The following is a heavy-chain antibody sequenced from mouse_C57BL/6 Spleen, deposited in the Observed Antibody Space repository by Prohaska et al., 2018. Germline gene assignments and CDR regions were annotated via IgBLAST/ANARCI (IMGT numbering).Heavy chain of an antibody. V-gene: IGHV11-2*01. Sequence: EVQLLETGGGLVQPGGSRGLSCEGSGFTFSGFWMSWVRQTPGKTLEWIGDINYDGSAINYAPSIKDRFTIFRDNDKITLYLQMSNVRSEDTATYFCMRYGNYWYFDVWGTGTTVTVSS. J-gene: IGHJ1*03. CDR1: GFTFSGFW. CDR3: MRYGNYWYFDV. CDR2: INYDGSAI. D-gene: IGHD2-1*01.